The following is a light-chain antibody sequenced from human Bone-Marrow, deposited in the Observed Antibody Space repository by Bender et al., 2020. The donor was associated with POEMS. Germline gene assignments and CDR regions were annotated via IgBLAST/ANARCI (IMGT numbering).Light chain of an antibody. CDR3: SSYTGSDSVL. Sequence: QSALTQPASVSGSPGQSITIPCTGTSSDIGSYNLVSWYQQHPGKAPKLILYEVTKRPSGVPDRLSGSKSGNTASLTVSGLQADDEADYFCSSYTGSDSVLFGGGTKLTVL. CDR1: SSDIGSYNL. J-gene: IGLJ2*01. V-gene: IGLV2-14*02. CDR2: EVT.